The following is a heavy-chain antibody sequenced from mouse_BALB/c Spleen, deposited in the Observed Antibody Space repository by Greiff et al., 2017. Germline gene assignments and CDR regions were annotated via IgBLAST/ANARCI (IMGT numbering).Heavy chain of an antibody. D-gene: IGHD1-1*01. V-gene: IGHV14-4*02. CDR2: IDPENGDT. Sequence: EVQLQQSGAELVRSGASVKLSCTASGFNIKDYYMHWVKQRPEQGLEWIGWIDPENGDTEYAPKFQGKATMTADTSSNTAYLQLSSLTSEDTAVYYCNAIYYYDSPPSYAMDYWGQGTSVTVSS. CDR1: GFNIKDYY. J-gene: IGHJ4*01. CDR3: NAIYYYDSPPSYAMDY.